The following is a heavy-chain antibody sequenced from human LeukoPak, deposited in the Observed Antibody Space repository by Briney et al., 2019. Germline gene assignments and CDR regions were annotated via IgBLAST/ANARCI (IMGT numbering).Heavy chain of an antibody. J-gene: IGHJ4*02. V-gene: IGHV3-21*01. CDR1: GFTFSSYN. Sequence: PGGSLRLSCVASGFTFSSYNMNWVRQAPGKGPEWVSSISSSSSYIYYADSVKGRFTMSRDNAKNSLFLQMNSLRAEDTAVYYCARGDTTMVTDCVHWGQGTLVTVSS. CDR3: ARGDTTMVTDCVH. CDR2: ISSSSSYI. D-gene: IGHD4-23*01.